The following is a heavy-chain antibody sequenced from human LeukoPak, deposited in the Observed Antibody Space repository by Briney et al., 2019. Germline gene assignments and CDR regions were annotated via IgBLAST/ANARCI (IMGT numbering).Heavy chain of an antibody. D-gene: IGHD3-22*01. V-gene: IGHV5-51*01. Sequence: GESLKISCKGSGYKFTNYWIGWVRPMPGKGLEWMGIIYPGDSDTRYSPSFQGQVTISADKSISTAYLQWSSLKASDTAMYYCARRGERYYDSSGYYPGVNFDYWGQGTLVTVSS. CDR1: GYKFTNYW. J-gene: IGHJ4*02. CDR2: IYPGDSDT. CDR3: ARRGERYYDSSGYYPGVNFDY.